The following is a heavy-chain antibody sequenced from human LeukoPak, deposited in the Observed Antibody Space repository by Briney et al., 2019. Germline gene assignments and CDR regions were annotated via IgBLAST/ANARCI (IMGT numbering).Heavy chain of an antibody. CDR1: GATISSGYW. D-gene: IGHD3-10*01. CDR3: ARDDTGVIRGIRFHY. V-gene: IGHV4-4*02. J-gene: IGHJ4*02. Sequence: SGTLSLTCAVSGATISSGYWWSWVRQPPGKGLERIGEIYHSGSTNHNPSLKSRVTISVDKSKSQFSLNLSSVTAADTAVYYCARDDTGVIRGIRFHYWGQGTLVTVSS. CDR2: IYHSGST.